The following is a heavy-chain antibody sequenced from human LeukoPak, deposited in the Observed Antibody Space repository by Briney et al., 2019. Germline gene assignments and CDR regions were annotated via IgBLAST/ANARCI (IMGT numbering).Heavy chain of an antibody. V-gene: IGHV1-3*01. CDR2: INAGNGNT. CDR1: GYTFTSYA. J-gene: IGHJ4*02. CDR3: AREPAYYDILTGYPY. Sequence: ASVKVSCKASGYTFTSYAMHWVRQAPGQRLEWMGWINAGNGNTKYSQKFQGRVTITRDTSASTAYMELSSLRSEDTAVYYCAREPAYYDILTGYPYWGQGTLVTVSS. D-gene: IGHD3-9*01.